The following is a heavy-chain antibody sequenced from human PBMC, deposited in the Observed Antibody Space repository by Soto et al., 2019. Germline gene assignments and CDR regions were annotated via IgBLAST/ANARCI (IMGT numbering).Heavy chain of an antibody. CDR2: IYYSGST. CDR3: ARDHAAGPPGDY. Sequence: SQTLSLTCTVSGGSISSYYWSWIRQPPGKGLEWIGYIYYSGSTNYNPSLKSRVTISVDTSKNQFSLKLSSVTAADTAVYYCARDHAAGPPGDYWGQGTLVTVSS. CDR1: GGSISSYY. V-gene: IGHV4-59*01. D-gene: IGHD6-13*01. J-gene: IGHJ4*02.